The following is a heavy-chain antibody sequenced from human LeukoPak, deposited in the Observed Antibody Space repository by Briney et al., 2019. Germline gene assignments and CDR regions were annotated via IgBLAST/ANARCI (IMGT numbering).Heavy chain of an antibody. J-gene: IGHJ3*02. Sequence: AGGSLRLSCAASGFTFSDYYMSWIRQAPGKGLEWVSYISSSGSTIYYADSVKGRFTISRDNAKNSLYLQMNSLRAEDTAVYYCARRKGGATLDAFDIWGQGTMVTVSS. D-gene: IGHD1-26*01. V-gene: IGHV3-11*01. CDR3: ARRKGGATLDAFDI. CDR1: GFTFSDYY. CDR2: ISSSGSTI.